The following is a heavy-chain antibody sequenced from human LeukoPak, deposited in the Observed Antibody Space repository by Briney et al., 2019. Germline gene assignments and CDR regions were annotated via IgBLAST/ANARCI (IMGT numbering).Heavy chain of an antibody. V-gene: IGHV3-13*04. CDR2: MGKTAGDT. Sequence: PGGSLRLSCAGSGFTFSIYDMHWVRQATGKGLEWVSGMGKTAGDTYYSGSVKDRFTISRENAENSVYLEMNSLEAGDTAVYYCARGAAGFDYWGQGTLVSVSS. CDR3: ARGAAGFDY. J-gene: IGHJ4*02. D-gene: IGHD6-13*01. CDR1: GFTFSIYD.